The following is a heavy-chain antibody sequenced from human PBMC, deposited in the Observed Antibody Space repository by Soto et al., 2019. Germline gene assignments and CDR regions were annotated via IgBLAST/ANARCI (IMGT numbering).Heavy chain of an antibody. CDR3: ARGGSRNWYFDL. V-gene: IGHV3-74*01. CDR2: INSDGSST. D-gene: IGHD1-26*01. Sequence: EVQLVESGGGLVQPGGSLRLSCAASGFTFSSYWMHWVRQAPGKGLVWVSRINSDGSSTSYADSVKGRFTISRDNAKNTLYMQMNSMRAEDTAVYYCARGGSRNWYFDLWGRGTLVTVSS. J-gene: IGHJ2*01. CDR1: GFTFSSYW.